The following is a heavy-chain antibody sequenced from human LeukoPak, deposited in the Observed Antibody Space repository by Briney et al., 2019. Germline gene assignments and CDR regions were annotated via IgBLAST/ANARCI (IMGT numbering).Heavy chain of an antibody. D-gene: IGHD3-10*01. CDR2: INHSGST. J-gene: IGHJ6*02. CDR1: GGSFSGYY. CDR3: ARGLLWFGESPHYYYGMDV. Sequence: SETLSLTCAIYGGSFSGYYWSWIRQPPGKGLEWIGEINHSGSTNYNPSLKSRVTISVDTSKNQFSLKLSSVTAADTAVYYCARGLLWFGESPHYYYGMDVWGQGTTVTVSS. V-gene: IGHV4-34*01.